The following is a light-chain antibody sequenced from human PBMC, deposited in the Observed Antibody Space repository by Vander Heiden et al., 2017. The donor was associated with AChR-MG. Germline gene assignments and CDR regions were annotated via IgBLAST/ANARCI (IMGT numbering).Light chain of an antibody. CDR2: DES. CDR3: QLYDTHPSYT. CDR1: PGIANY. V-gene: IGKV1-33*01. J-gene: IGKJ2*01. Sequence: DIQMPHSPSPLPASVGPRVTTPCPASPGIANYLNWYQQKPGKDPKRLLYDESNLEAAGPSRFSGSGSGTDFTFTISSWQPEDIATYYCQLYDTHPSYTFGQGTKLEIK.